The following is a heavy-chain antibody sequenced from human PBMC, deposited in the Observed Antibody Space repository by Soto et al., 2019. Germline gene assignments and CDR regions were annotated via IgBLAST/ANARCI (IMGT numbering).Heavy chain of an antibody. CDR3: ARRQSSSWSGL. J-gene: IGHJ4*02. CDR2: IYYSGST. D-gene: IGHD6-13*01. CDR1: GGSISSSSYY. V-gene: IGHV4-39*02. Sequence: QLQLQESGPGLVKPSETLSLTCTVSGGSISSSSYYWGWIRQPPGKGLEWIGRIYYSGSTYYNPPLRSRVTLSADASKNHFSLNPSSVTAADPAVYYCARRQSSSWSGLWGQGTRVTVSS.